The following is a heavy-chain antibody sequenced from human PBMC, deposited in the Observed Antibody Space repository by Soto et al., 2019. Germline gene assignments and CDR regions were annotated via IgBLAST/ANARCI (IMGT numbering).Heavy chain of an antibody. CDR1: GFTFSSYA. Sequence: GGSLRLSCAASGFTFSSYAMSWVRQAPGKGLEWVSAISGSGGSTYYADSVKGRFTISRDNSKNTLYLQMNGLRAEDTAVYHCAKAARAVAGTDYYYGMDVWGQGTTVTVSS. V-gene: IGHV3-23*01. CDR2: ISGSGGST. D-gene: IGHD6-19*01. J-gene: IGHJ6*02. CDR3: AKAARAVAGTDYYYGMDV.